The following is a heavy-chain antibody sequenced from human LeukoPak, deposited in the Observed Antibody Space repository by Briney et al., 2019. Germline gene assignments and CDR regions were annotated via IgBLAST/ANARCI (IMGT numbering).Heavy chain of an antibody. V-gene: IGHV1-18*01. CDR1: GYTFTSYG. J-gene: IGHJ6*02. CDR3: ASITMVRGVKGYYYYGMDV. Sequence: AASVKVSCKASGYTFTSYGISWVRQAPGQGLEWMGWISAYNGNTNYAQKLQGRVTMTTDTSTSTAYMELRSLRSDDTAVYYCASITMVRGVKGYYYYGMDVWGRGTTVTVSS. CDR2: ISAYNGNT. D-gene: IGHD3-10*01.